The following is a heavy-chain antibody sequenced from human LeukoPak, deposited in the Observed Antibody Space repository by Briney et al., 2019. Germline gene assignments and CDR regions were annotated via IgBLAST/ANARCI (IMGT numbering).Heavy chain of an antibody. CDR1: GFTFSNYA. Sequence: GGSLRLSCVVSGFTFSNYAMHWIRQAPGQAPGKGLEWVAVMSYDGSHEYYADSVKGRFTISRDNPKSTLYLQMNSLRPEDTAVYYCARAFGGSYSSTVDYWGQGTLVTVSS. D-gene: IGHD1-26*01. J-gene: IGHJ4*02. V-gene: IGHV3-30*04. CDR3: ARAFGGSYSSTVDY. CDR2: MSYDGSHE.